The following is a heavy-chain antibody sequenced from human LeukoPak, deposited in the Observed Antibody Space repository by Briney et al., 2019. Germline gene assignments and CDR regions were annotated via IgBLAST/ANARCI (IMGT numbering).Heavy chain of an antibody. V-gene: IGHV4-34*01. CDR2: INHSGST. CDR3: ATHDYAAP. Sequence: SETLSLTCAVYSGSFSGYYWSWICQPPGKGLEWIGEINHSGSTNYNPSLKSRVTISVDTSKNQFSLKLSSVTAADTAVYYCATHDYAAPWGQGTLVTVSS. CDR1: SGSFSGYY. D-gene: IGHD4-17*01. J-gene: IGHJ5*02.